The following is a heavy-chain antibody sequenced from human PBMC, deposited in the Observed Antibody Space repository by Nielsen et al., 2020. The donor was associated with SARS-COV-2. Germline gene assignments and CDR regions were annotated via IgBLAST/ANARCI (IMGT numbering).Heavy chain of an antibody. J-gene: IGHJ4*02. V-gene: IGHV3-74*01. D-gene: IGHD3-22*01. CDR3: ARRSDTSGYYYVTDY. CDR2: INGDGSTT. Sequence: WIRQPPGKGLVWVSRINGDGSTTIYADSVRGQFTISRDNTKNTLYLEMNSLRAEDTAVYYCARRSDTSGYYYVTDYWGLGTLVTVSS.